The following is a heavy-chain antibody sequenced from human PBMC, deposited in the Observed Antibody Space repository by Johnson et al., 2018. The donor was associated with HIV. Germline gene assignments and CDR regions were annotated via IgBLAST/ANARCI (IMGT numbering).Heavy chain of an antibody. J-gene: IGHJ3*01. CDR3: AKHMWGFRYTGYDRDVFDV. Sequence: QVQLVESGGGVVQPGRSLRLSCAASGFTVSSNYMSWVRQGPGKGLEWVAVMWYDGSNRYYADSVKGRFTMSRDNSKSTLNLQMNSLRAEDTAIYYCAKHMWGFRYTGYDRDVFDVWGQGTMVTVSS. CDR2: MWYDGSNR. V-gene: IGHV3-30*18. CDR1: GFTVSSNY. D-gene: IGHD5-12*01.